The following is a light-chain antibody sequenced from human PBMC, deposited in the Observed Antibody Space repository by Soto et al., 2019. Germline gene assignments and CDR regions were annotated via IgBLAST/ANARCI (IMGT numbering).Light chain of an antibody. CDR3: QQYDRWPHT. CDR2: GAS. CDR1: QSLSRN. J-gene: IGKJ2*01. V-gene: IGKV3-15*01. Sequence: EIVMTQSPATLSVSSGERATLSCRASQSLSRNLAWYQQRPGQAPRLLLHGASTRATGVPARLSGSGSGTNFTLTISSLQSEDFAVYYCQQYDRWPHTFGQGTKLQIK.